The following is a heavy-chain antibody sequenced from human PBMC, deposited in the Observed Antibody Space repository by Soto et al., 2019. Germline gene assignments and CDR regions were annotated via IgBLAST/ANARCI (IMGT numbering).Heavy chain of an antibody. J-gene: IGHJ4*02. V-gene: IGHV4-34*01. D-gene: IGHD4-17*01. CDR3: ARADYGDAIYYFDY. Sequence: NPSETLSLTCAVYGGSFSGYYWSWIRQPPGKGLEWIGEINHSGSTNYNPSLKSRVTISVDTSKNQFSLKLSSVTAADTAVYYCARADYGDAIYYFDYWGQGTLVTVSS. CDR2: INHSGST. CDR1: GGSFSGYY.